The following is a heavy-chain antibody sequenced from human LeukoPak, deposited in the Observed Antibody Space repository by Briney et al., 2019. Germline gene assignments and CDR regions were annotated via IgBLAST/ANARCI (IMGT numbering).Heavy chain of an antibody. D-gene: IGHD3-9*01. V-gene: IGHV4-59*11. J-gene: IGHJ4*02. CDR3: ARDPGDTDWYNFDF. CDR1: GGSMSGHF. CDR2: IHSSGST. Sequence: SETLSLTCTVSGGSMSGHFWSWFRRPPGKGLENIGYIHSSGSTNYNPSYKSRVTVSLEMSKNQFSLSLSSVTAADTAVYYCARDPGDTDWYNFDFWGQGIQVTVSS.